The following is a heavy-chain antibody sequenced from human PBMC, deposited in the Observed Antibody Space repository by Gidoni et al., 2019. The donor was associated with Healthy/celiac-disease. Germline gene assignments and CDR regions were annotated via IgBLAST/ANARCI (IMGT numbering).Heavy chain of an antibody. Sequence: EVQLVESGGGLVKPGGSLRLSCAASGFTFSSYSMTWVRQAPGKGLEWVSSISSSSSYIYYADSVKGRFTISRDNAKNSLYLQMNSLRAEDTAVYYCARRYCSSTSCIFDYWGQGTLVTVSS. CDR3: ARRYCSSTSCIFDY. D-gene: IGHD2-2*01. V-gene: IGHV3-21*01. CDR2: ISSSSSYI. CDR1: GFTFSSYS. J-gene: IGHJ4*02.